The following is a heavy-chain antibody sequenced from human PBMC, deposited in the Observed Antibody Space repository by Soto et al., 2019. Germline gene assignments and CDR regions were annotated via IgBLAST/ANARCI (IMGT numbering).Heavy chain of an antibody. CDR2: VHPYEGPT. Sequence: QVQLVQSAPEVKRPGASVKVSCKTSGFNFTSYPFSWVRQAPGQGLEWLAWVHPYEGPTKVTHQFRDRITLTTDSSAATFLMELTRLTSDDTAVYFCAREYYSTTTLIDYWGQGTLVAVSS. CDR3: AREYYSTTTLIDY. CDR1: GFNFTSYP. J-gene: IGHJ4*02. V-gene: IGHV1-18*04. D-gene: IGHD1-26*01.